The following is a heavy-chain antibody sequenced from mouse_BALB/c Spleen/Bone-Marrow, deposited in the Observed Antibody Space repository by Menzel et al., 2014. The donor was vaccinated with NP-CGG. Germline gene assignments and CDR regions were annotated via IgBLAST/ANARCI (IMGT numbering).Heavy chain of an antibody. CDR2: FYPGSGNI. V-gene: IGHV1-62-2*01. CDR3: TRHFYGSSYFDY. D-gene: IGHD1-1*01. Sequence: VQLQQSGAELVKPGASVKLSCKASGYTLTDYIIHWLKQRSGQGLEWIGWFYPGSGNIKYNEKFKDKATLTADKSSSTVYMELSRLTSEDSAVYFCTRHFYGSSYFDYWGQGTTLTVSS. J-gene: IGHJ2*01. CDR1: GYTLTDYI.